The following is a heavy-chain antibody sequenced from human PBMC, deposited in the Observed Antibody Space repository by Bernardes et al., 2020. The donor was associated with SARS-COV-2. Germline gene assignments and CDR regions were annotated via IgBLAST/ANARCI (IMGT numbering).Heavy chain of an antibody. CDR2: IRGSGGST. CDR3: AQEGLGYGGNFN. V-gene: IGHV3-23*01. Sequence: GGSLRLSCAASGFTFSNYAMSWVRQAPGKGLEWVSAIRGSGGSTFYADSVKGRFTISRDNSKNTVYLQMNSLRAEDTAIYYCAQEGLGYGGNFNWGQGTLVTVSA. D-gene: IGHD4-17*01. CDR1: GFTFSNYA. J-gene: IGHJ4*02.